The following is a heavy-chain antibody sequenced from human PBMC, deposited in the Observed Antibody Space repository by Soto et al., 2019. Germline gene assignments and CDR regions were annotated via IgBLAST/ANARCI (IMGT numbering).Heavy chain of an antibody. V-gene: IGHV4-30-2*01. Sequence: QLQLQESGSGLVKPSQTLSLTCAVSGGSISSGGYSWSWIRQPPGKGLEWIGYIYHSGSTYYNPSLKSGGTISVDRSKNQFSLKLSSVTAADTAVYYCARAIGWFGELLGGYYFDYWGQGTLVTVSS. CDR2: IYHSGST. J-gene: IGHJ4*02. CDR3: ARAIGWFGELLGGYYFDY. D-gene: IGHD3-10*01. CDR1: GGSISSGGYS.